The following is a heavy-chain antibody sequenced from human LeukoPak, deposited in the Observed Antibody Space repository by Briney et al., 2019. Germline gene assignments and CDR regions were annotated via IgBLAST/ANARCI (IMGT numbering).Heavy chain of an antibody. J-gene: IGHJ3*02. CDR2: IYPGDSDT. CDR1: GYSFTSYW. CDR3: ARSGDYCSSTSCYPDAFDI. V-gene: IGHV5-51*01. Sequence: GESLKISCKGSGYSFTSYWIGWVRQMPGKGLERMGVIYPGDSDTRYSPSFQGQVTISADKSISTAYLQWSSLKASDTAMYYCARSGDYCSSTSCYPDAFDIWGQGTMVTVSS. D-gene: IGHD2-2*01.